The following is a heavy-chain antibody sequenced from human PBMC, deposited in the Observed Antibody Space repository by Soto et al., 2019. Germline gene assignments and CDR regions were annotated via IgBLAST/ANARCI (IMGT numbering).Heavy chain of an antibody. CDR3: TRQGLVLWFGEPMYYFDY. CDR2: IRSKANSYAT. J-gene: IGHJ4*02. Sequence: EVQLVESGGGLVQPGGSLKLSCAASGFTFSGSAMHWVRQASGKGLEWVGRIRSKANSYATAYAASVKGRFTISRDDSKNTAYLQITSLKTEDTAVYYCTRQGLVLWFGEPMYYFDYWGQGTLVTVSS. D-gene: IGHD3-10*01. V-gene: IGHV3-73*01. CDR1: GFTFSGSA.